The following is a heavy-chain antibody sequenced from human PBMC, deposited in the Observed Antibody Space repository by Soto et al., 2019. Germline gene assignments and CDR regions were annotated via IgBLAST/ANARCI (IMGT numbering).Heavy chain of an antibody. V-gene: IGHV3-13*04. D-gene: IGHD3-22*01. CDR3: ARGAYYDSSGYYYYYYGMDV. J-gene: IGHJ6*02. CDR1: GFTFSSYD. Sequence: EVQLVESGGGLVQPGGSLRLSCAASGFTFSSYDMHWVRQATGKGLEWVSAIGTAGDTYYPGSVKGRFTISRENAKNSLYLQMNSLRAGDPAVYYCARGAYYDSSGYYYYYYGMDVWGQGTTVTVSS. CDR2: IGTAGDT.